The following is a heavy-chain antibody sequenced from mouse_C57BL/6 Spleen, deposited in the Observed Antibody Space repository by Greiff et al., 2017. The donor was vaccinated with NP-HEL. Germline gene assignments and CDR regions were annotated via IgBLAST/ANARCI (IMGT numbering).Heavy chain of an antibody. CDR3: ARPPAYGSSYFDY. CDR1: GYTFTSYW. V-gene: IGHV1-53*01. J-gene: IGHJ2*01. D-gene: IGHD1-1*01. CDR2: INPSNGGT. Sequence: QVHVKQPGTELVKPGASVKLSCKASGYTFTSYWMHWVKQRPGQGLEWIGNINPSNGGTNYNEKFKSKATLTVDKSSSTAYMQLSSLTSEDSAVYYCARPPAYGSSYFDYWGQGTTLTVSS.